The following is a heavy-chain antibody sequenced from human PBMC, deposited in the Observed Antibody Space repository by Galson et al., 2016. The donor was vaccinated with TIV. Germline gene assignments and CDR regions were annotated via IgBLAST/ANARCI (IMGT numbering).Heavy chain of an antibody. CDR1: GYIFINYY. Sequence: SVKVSCKASGYIFINYYIHWVRQAPGQGLEWLGWFNPDSGATQYAQKFQGRVTMTRDTSISTAYMELRRLISDDTAVYYCARDLGLGAFDIWGQGTMVTVSS. CDR3: ARDLGLGAFDI. J-gene: IGHJ3*02. D-gene: IGHD7-27*01. V-gene: IGHV1-2*02. CDR2: FNPDSGAT.